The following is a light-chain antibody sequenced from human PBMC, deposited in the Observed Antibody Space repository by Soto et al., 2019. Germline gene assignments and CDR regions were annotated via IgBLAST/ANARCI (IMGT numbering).Light chain of an antibody. CDR2: EVS. V-gene: IGLV2-8*01. J-gene: IGLJ2*01. CDR3: SFYAGSKNIV. Sequence: QSALTQPPSASGSPGQSVTISCTGTSSNVGGYNYVSWYQQHPGKAPKLMIYEVSKRPLGVPDRFSGSKSGNTASLTVSGLHAEDEADYYCSFYAGSKNIVFGGGTKVTVL. CDR1: SSNVGGYNY.